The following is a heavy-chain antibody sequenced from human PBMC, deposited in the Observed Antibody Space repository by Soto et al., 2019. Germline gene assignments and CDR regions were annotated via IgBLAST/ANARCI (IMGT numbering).Heavy chain of an antibody. CDR3: ARGKTVAATGYFDY. V-gene: IGHV1-18*01. D-gene: IGHD6-19*01. J-gene: IGHJ4*02. CDR1: GYIFSDYD. CDR2: INGYNGNT. Sequence: QVQRVQSGAEVKKPGASVKVSCKASGYIFSDYDITWVRQAPGQGLEWMGRINGYNGNTIHAQKFQGRVTLTTDTSTGTAYMELRSLRSDDSAVYYCARGKTVAATGYFDYWGQGTLVTVSS.